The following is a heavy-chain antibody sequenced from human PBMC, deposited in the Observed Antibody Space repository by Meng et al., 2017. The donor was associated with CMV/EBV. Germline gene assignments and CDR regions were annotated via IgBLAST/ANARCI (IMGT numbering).Heavy chain of an antibody. J-gene: IGHJ3*02. CDR3: ARVPHPISDFWSGYYVGAFDI. CDR2: ISYDGSNK. V-gene: IGHV3-30-3*01. Sequence: CARHWVRQAPGKGLEWVAVISYDGSNKYYADSVKGRFTISRDNSKNTLYLQMNSLRAEDTAVYYCARVPHPISDFWSGYYVGAFDIWGQGTMVTVSS. CDR1: CA. D-gene: IGHD3-3*01.